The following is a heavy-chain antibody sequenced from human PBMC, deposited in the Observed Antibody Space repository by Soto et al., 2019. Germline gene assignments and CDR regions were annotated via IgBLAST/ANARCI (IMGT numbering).Heavy chain of an antibody. CDR2: INPNSGDT. J-gene: IGHJ4*02. V-gene: IGHV1-2*02. CDR3: ARVRTYYDSSGSLDY. Sequence: VASVKVSCKASGYTFTGCFMHWVRQAPGQGLEWMGWINPNSGDTNYAQKFQGRVTMTRDMSISTAYMELRRLTSDDTAIYYCARVRTYYDSSGSLDYWGQGTLVTVSS. CDR1: GYTFTGCF. D-gene: IGHD3-22*01.